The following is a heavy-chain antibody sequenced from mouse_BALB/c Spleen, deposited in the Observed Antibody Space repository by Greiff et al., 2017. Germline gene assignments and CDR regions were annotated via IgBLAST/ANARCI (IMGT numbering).Heavy chain of an antibody. V-gene: IGHV2-3*01. D-gene: IGHD2-1*01. CDR2: IWGDGST. J-gene: IGHJ4*01. Sequence: VMLVESGPGLVAPSQSLSITCTVSGFSLTSYGVSWVRQPPGKGLEWLGVIWGDGSTNYHSALISRLSISKDNSKSQVFLKLNSLQTDDTATYYCAKPVFYYGNYVRGRGYAMDYWGQGTSVTVSS. CDR1: GFSLTSYG. CDR3: AKPVFYYGNYVRGRGYAMDY.